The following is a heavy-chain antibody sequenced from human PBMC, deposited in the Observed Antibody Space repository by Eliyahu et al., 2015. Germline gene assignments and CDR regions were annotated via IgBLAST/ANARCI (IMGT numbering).Heavy chain of an antibody. Sequence: EVFLVESGGGLVQPGGSLRLSCAASGFXFSXYEMXWVRQVPGKGPEWLSYISSSGDRVHYADSVKGRFTISRDNAKNTLYLQMNSLRGDDTALYYCARDMTMSLPGWVYFDSWGQGTLVTVSS. J-gene: IGHJ4*02. D-gene: IGHD3-9*01. CDR3: ARDMTMSLPGWVYFDS. CDR1: GFXFSXYE. V-gene: IGHV3-48*03. CDR2: ISSSGDRV.